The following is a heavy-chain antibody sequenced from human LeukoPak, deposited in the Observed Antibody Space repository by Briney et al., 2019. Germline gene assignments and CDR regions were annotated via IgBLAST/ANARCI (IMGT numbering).Heavy chain of an antibody. V-gene: IGHV1-2*02. CDR1: GYTLTGYY. CDR2: INPKSGGT. J-gene: IGHJ6*02. CDR3: ARARFLEWLPYGMDF. Sequence: PSVKASCKASGYTLTGYYMQWVRQALGQGLEWMGWINPKSGGTNYAQKFQGRVTMTRDTSISTAYMELSRLTSVDTAVYYCARARFLEWLPYGMDFWGQGTTVTVSS. D-gene: IGHD3-3*01.